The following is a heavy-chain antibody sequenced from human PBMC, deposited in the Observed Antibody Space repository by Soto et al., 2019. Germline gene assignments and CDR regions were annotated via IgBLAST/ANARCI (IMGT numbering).Heavy chain of an antibody. CDR1: GFTFDDYA. CDR2: ISWNSGSI. CDR3: AKYYRYGSGSYDAFDI. V-gene: IGHV3-9*01. D-gene: IGHD3-10*01. J-gene: IGHJ3*02. Sequence: GGSLRLSCAASGFTFDDYAMHWVRQAPGKGLEWVSGISWNSGSIGYADSVKGRFTISRDNAKNSLYLQMNSLRAEDTALYYCAKYYRYGSGSYDAFDIWGQGTMVTVSS.